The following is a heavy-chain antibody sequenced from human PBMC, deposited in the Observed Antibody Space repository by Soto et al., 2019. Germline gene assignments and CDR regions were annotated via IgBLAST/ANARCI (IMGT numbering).Heavy chain of an antibody. Sequence: QPGGSLRLSCAISSFSLSSNYLSCVRHAPGKVLEWVAVHYSGATTYYADSVQRRFTISRDTSNNTLYLQMRRVRADATAVYFSATHRHPRGTVGATSPLDPWGQGTQVTVSS. CDR2: HYSGATT. CDR3: ATHRHPRGTVGATSPLDP. J-gene: IGHJ5*02. D-gene: IGHD1-26*01. CDR1: SFSLSSNY. V-gene: IGHV3-53*01.